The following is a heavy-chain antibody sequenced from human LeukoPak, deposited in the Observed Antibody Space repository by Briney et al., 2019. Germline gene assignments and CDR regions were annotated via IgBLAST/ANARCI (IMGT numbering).Heavy chain of an antibody. Sequence: SETLSLTCAVSGASISGSGYYLGWIRQPPGKGLEWIGNIYYTGNTYYNASLQSRVTISIATSKNQFSLRLNSVTAADTAMYYCAKSGGYGLIDYWGQGTLVTVSS. CDR1: GASISGSGYY. CDR2: IYYTGNT. V-gene: IGHV4-39*01. D-gene: IGHD1-26*01. J-gene: IGHJ4*02. CDR3: AKSGGYGLIDY.